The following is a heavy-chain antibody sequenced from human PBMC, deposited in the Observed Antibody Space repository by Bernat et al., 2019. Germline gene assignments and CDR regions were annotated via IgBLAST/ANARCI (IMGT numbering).Heavy chain of an antibody. CDR1: DFSYSTYA. CDR2: ISYSGATT. V-gene: IGHV3-23*01. D-gene: IGHD2-15*01. Sequence: EVQLLESGGGLVQPGGSLRLPCAASDFSYSTYAMSWVRQTPGKGPEWVSAISYSGATTNYTDSVEGRFNISRDNSKNTLYLAMNSLSAEDTALYYCAKPYTSEIAANAYCFDYWGQGTLVTVSS. CDR3: AKPYTSEIAANAYCFDY. J-gene: IGHJ4*02.